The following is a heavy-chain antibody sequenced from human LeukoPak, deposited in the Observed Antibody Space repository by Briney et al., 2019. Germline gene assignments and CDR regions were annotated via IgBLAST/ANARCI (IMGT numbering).Heavy chain of an antibody. CDR1: GYTFTSYG. V-gene: IGHV1-69*13. CDR2: ITPIFGTA. CDR3: ARRLYSSSQNAFDI. D-gene: IGHD6-6*01. Sequence: ASVKVSCKASGYTFTSYGISWVRQAPGQGLEWMGGITPIFGTANYAQKFQGRVTITADESTSTAYMELSSLRSEDTAVYYCARRLYSSSQNAFDIWGQGTMVTVSS. J-gene: IGHJ3*02.